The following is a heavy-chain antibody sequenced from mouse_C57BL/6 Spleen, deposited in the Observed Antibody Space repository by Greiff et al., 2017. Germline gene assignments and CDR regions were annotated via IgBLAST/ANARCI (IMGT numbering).Heavy chain of an antibody. CDR1: GFSLTSYG. D-gene: IGHD2-2*01. Sequence: QVQLQQSGPGLVQPSQSLSITCTVSGFSLTSYGVHWVRQSPGKGLEWLGVIWSGGSTDYNAAFISRLSISKDNSKSQVFFKMNSLQADDTAIYYCAREAYGYDGYFDYWGQGTTLTVSS. V-gene: IGHV2-2*01. CDR3: AREAYGYDGYFDY. J-gene: IGHJ2*01. CDR2: IWSGGST.